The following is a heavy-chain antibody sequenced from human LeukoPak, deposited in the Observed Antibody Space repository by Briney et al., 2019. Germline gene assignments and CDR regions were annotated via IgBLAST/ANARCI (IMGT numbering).Heavy chain of an antibody. J-gene: IGHJ4*02. CDR3: ARSYSSSWYRSAQVVSLDY. V-gene: IGHV4-59*01. CDR1: GGSISSYY. Sequence: SETLSLTCTVSGGSISSYYWSWIRQPPGKGLEWIGYIYYSGSTNYNPSLKSRVTISVDTSKNQFSLKLSSVTAADTAAYYCARSYSSSWYRSAQVVSLDYWGQGTLVTVSS. CDR2: IYYSGST. D-gene: IGHD6-13*01.